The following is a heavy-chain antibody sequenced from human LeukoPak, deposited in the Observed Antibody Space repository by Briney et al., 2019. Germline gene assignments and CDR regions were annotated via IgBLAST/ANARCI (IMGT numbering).Heavy chain of an antibody. CDR2: IYHSEST. D-gene: IGHD3-16*01. V-gene: IGHV4-38-2*01. CDR1: GYSISRGYS. J-gene: IGHJ3*01. Sequence: PSETLSLTCGVSGYSISRGYSWGWIRQPPGKGLEWIGNIYHSESTHYNPSLKSRVTISPDTSKNQFSLKLTSVTASDTAVYYCARFDHVWETHGMDAFDLWDQGTMVTVSS. CDR3: ARFDHVWETHGMDAFDL.